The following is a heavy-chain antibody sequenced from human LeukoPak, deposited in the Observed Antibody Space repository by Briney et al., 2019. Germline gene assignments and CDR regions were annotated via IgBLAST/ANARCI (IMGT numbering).Heavy chain of an antibody. J-gene: IGHJ4*02. CDR1: GGSISSGGYS. CDR2: IYYSGST. CDR3: ARHEWDSSGWTPFDY. D-gene: IGHD6-19*01. V-gene: IGHV4-61*08. Sequence: PSETLSLTCAVSGGSISSGGYSWSWVRQAPGKGLEWIGYIYYSGSTNYNPSLKSRVTISVDTSKNQFSLKLSSVTAADTAVYYCARHEWDSSGWTPFDYWGQGTLVTVSS.